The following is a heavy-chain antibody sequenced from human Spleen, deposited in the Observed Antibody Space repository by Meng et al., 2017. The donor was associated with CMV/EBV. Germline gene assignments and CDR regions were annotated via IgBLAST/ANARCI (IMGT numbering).Heavy chain of an antibody. V-gene: IGHV4-34*01. Sequence: QLQLQQLGAGLLKPSETLSLTCAVYGGSFSGYYWSWIRQPPGKGLEWIGEINHSGSTNYNPSLKSRVTISVDTSKNQFSLKLSSVTAADTAVYYCATSGSYTFDYWGQGTLVTVSS. CDR3: ATSGSYTFDY. CDR1: GGSFSGYY. J-gene: IGHJ4*02. D-gene: IGHD2-15*01. CDR2: INHSGST.